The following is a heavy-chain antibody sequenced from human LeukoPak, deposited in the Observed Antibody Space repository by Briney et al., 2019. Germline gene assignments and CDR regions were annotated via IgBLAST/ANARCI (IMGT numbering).Heavy chain of an antibody. J-gene: IGHJ3*02. CDR2: IYPGDSDT. CDR3: ARREVGATDAFDI. V-gene: IGHV5-51*01. CDR1: GYSFTSYW. Sequence: GKSLKISCKGSGYSFTSYWIGWVRQMPGKGLEWMGIIYPGDSDTRYSPSFQGQVTISADKSISTAYLQWSSLKASDTAMYYCARREVGATDAFDIWGQGTMVTVSS. D-gene: IGHD1-26*01.